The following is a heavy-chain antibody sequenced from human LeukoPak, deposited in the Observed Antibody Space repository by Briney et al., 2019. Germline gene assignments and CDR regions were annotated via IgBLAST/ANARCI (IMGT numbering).Heavy chain of an antibody. D-gene: IGHD1-26*01. CDR3: AYRNNFEY. CDR1: GFSFSGHW. J-gene: IGHJ4*02. CDR2: IKADGSEK. Sequence: GGSLRLSCAASGFSFSGHWMNWVRQPPGKGLEWVANIKADGSEKYYVDSVKGRFTISRDDAKRTVNLQMDNLRAEDTAIYYCAYRNNFEYWGQGALVTVSS. V-gene: IGHV3-7*05.